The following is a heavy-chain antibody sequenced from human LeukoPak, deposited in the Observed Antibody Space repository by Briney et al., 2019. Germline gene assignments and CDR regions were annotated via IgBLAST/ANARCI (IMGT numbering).Heavy chain of an antibody. V-gene: IGHV3-21*01. CDR3: ARGGGGYCSSTSCYPPNFDY. J-gene: IGHJ4*02. CDR2: ISTSSTYI. Sequence: GGSLRLSCAASGFTFSSYIMNWVRQAPGKGLEWVSSISTSSTYIYYADSVKGRFTISRDNAKNSLYLQMNSLRAEDTAVYYCARGGGGYCSSTSCYPPNFDYWGQGTLVTVSS. CDR1: GFTFSSYI. D-gene: IGHD2-2*01.